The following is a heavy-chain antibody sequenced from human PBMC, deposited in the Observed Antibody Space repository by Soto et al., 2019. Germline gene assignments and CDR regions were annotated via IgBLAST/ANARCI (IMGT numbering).Heavy chain of an antibody. CDR3: AREGGDGVDS. J-gene: IGHJ4*02. Sequence: QVQLQESGPGLVKPSQTLSLTCTVSGGPINSGSYYWSWFRQHPGKGLEWIGYIYYSGNTYYNPSPKSRLTISVDTSKNQFSLKLSSVTAADTAVYYCAREGGDGVDSWGQGTLVTVAS. CDR2: IYYSGNT. CDR1: GGPINSGSYY. D-gene: IGHD2-8*01. V-gene: IGHV4-31*03.